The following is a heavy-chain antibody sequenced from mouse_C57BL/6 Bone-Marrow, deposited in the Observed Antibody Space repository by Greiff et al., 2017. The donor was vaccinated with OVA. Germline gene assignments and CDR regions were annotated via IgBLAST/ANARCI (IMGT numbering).Heavy chain of an antibody. J-gene: IGHJ2*01. D-gene: IGHD1-1*01. CDR1: GYTFTSYW. CDR2: IHPISGST. V-gene: IGHV1-64*01. Sequence: QVQLQQPGAELVKPGASVKLSCKASGYTFTSYWMHWVKQRPGQGLEWIGMIHPISGSTNYNEKFKSKATLTVDKSSSTAYMQLSSLTSEDSAVYYCARIYYYGSSPYWGQGTTLTVSS. CDR3: ARIYYYGSSPY.